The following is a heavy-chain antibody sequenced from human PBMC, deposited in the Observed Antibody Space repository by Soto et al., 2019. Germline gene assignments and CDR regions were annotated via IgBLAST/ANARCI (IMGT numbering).Heavy chain of an antibody. D-gene: IGHD2-8*01. J-gene: IGHJ3*02. Sequence: QVQLQESGPGLVKPSQTLSLICTVSGDSISSENYFWSWIRQPPGQGLEWVGYISNRGTPYYNPSLKSRVTISLDTSKNRFSLDMYSVTAADTAVYYCAREVNVVALSDAFDTWGQGTMVTVSS. CDR3: AREVNVVALSDAFDT. CDR2: ISNRGTP. CDR1: GDSISSENYF. V-gene: IGHV4-30-4*01.